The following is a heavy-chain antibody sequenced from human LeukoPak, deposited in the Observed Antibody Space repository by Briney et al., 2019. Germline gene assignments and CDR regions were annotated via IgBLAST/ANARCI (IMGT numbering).Heavy chain of an antibody. D-gene: IGHD1-1*01. CDR3: ARAHTSGWGYYMDV. V-gene: IGHV3-23*01. CDR1: GFTFTSYA. Sequence: PGGSLRLSCAASGFTFTSYAMSWVRQAPGKGLEWVSTVGHSFGTTYYADSVKGRFTISRDNSKNTLYLQMNSLRAEDTAVYYCARAHTSGWGYYMDVWGKGTTVTVSS. J-gene: IGHJ6*03. CDR2: VGHSFGTT.